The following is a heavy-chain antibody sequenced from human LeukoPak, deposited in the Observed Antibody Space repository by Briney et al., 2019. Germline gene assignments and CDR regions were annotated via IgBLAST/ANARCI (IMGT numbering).Heavy chain of an antibody. Sequence: SETLSLTCAVYGGSFSGYYWSWIRQPPGKGLEWIGEINHSGSTNYNPSLKSRVTISVDTSKNQFSLKLSSVTAADTAVYYCARAGGATRGDYFDYWGQGTLVTVSS. CDR1: GGSFSGYY. J-gene: IGHJ4*02. V-gene: IGHV4-34*01. CDR2: INHSGST. CDR3: ARAGGATRGDYFDY. D-gene: IGHD1-26*01.